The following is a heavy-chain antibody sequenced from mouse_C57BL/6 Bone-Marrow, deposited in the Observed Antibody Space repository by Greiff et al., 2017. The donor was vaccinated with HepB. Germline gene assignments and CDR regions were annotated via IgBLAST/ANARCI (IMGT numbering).Heavy chain of an antibody. Sequence: EVKLVESGGGLVQPKGSLKLSCAASGFRFHTYAMNWVRPAPGKGLEWVARIRSKSNNYATYYADSVKDRFTISRDDSESMLYLQMNNLKTEDTAMYYCVCLLRRAMDYWGQGTSVTVSS. CDR3: VCLLRRAMDY. CDR2: IRSKSNNYAT. D-gene: IGHD1-1*01. CDR1: GFRFHTYA. J-gene: IGHJ4*01. V-gene: IGHV10-1*01.